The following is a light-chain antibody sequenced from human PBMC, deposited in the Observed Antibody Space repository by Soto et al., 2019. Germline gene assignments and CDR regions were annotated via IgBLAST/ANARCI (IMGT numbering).Light chain of an antibody. CDR1: QSIGSN. Sequence: EIVMTQSPATLSVSLGERATLSCRASQSIGSNLAWYQQEPGQAPRLLIYGTSSRATAIPATFGGSGSGTEFTLNISSLQSEDFAAYYCQQYNNWPRTFGQGTKLEIK. CDR2: GTS. V-gene: IGKV3-15*01. J-gene: IGKJ2*01. CDR3: QQYNNWPRT.